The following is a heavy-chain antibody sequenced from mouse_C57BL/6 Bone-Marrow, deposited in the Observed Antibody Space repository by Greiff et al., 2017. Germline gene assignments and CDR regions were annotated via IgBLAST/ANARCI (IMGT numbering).Heavy chain of an antibody. J-gene: IGHJ3*01. CDR2: IYPGSGNT. D-gene: IGHD2-1*01. CDR3: AVYYGNPFAY. CDR1: GYSFTSYY. V-gene: IGHV1-66*01. Sequence: QVQLKQSGPELVKPGASVKISCKASGYSFTSYYIHWVKQRPGQGLEWIGWIYPGSGNTKYNEKFKGKATLTADTSSSTAYMQHSSLTSEDSAVYYCAVYYGNPFAYWGQGTLVTVSA.